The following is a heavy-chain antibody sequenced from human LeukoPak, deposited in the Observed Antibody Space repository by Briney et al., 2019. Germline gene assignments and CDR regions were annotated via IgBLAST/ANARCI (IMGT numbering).Heavy chain of an antibody. D-gene: IGHD6-6*01. Sequence: PGGSLRLSCAASGFTFDDYGMSWVRQAPGKGLEWVSGINWNGGSTGYADSVKGRFTISRDNAKNSLYLQMNSLRAEDTALYYCARESLENSSSSEGYWFDPWGQGTLVTVSS. CDR1: GFTFDDYG. J-gene: IGHJ5*02. CDR2: INWNGGST. V-gene: IGHV3-20*04. CDR3: ARESLENSSSSEGYWFDP.